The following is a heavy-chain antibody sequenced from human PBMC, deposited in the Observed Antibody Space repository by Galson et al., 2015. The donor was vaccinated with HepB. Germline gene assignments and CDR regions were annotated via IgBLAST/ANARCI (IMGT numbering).Heavy chain of an antibody. CDR1: GFTFSGSA. D-gene: IGHD6-13*01. CDR3: TRLGDLSGYSSK. Sequence: SLRLYCAASGFTFSGSAMHWVRQASGKGLEWVGRIGSKAHNYATAYVASVKGRFTISRDDSKSTAYLQMNSLKTEDTAVYYCTRLGDLSGYSSKWGQGTLVTVSS. V-gene: IGHV3-73*01. CDR2: IGSKAHNYAT. J-gene: IGHJ4*02.